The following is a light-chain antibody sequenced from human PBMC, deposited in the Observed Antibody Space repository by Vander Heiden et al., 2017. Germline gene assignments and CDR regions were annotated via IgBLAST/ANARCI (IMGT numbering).Light chain of an antibody. CDR1: SSNIGSNN. CDR2: SDN. V-gene: IGLV1-44*01. Sequence: QSVLTQPPSASGTPGQRVTISCSGSSSNIGSNNVNWYQQLPGTAPKLLIYSDNQRPSGVPDRFSGSKSGTSAALAISGLQPEDEADYYCAAWDDSRNGPVFGGGTKLTVL. CDR3: AAWDDSRNGPV. J-gene: IGLJ3*02.